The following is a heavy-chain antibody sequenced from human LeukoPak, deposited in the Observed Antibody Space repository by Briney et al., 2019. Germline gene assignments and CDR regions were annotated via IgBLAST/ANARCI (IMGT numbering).Heavy chain of an antibody. CDR1: GFTVSNTA. V-gene: IGHV3-23*01. D-gene: IGHD3-3*01. J-gene: IGHJ6*03. CDR2: IEGQTTYT. CDR3: ARDQYYDFWSGYFGRDYYYMDV. Sequence: QSGGSLRLSCAASGFTVSNTAMIWVRQAPGKGLEWVSAIEGQTTYTHYADSVKGRFTISRDNSKNTLYLQMNSLRAEDTAVYYCARDQYYDFWSGYFGRDYYYMDVWGKGTTVTVSS.